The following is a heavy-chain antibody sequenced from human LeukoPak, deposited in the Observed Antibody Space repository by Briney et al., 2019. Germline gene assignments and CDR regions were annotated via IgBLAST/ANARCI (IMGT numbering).Heavy chain of an antibody. CDR2: ISASGGST. J-gene: IGHJ4*02. V-gene: IGHV3-23*01. CDR3: ARDRWYPHDY. Sequence: GGSLRLSCAASGFTFSSSAMSWVRQVPGKGLEWVSGISASGGSTSYADSVRGRFTISRDNAKNSLYLQMNSLRAEDTAVYYCARDRWYPHDYWGQGTLVTVSS. CDR1: GFTFSSSA. D-gene: IGHD4-23*01.